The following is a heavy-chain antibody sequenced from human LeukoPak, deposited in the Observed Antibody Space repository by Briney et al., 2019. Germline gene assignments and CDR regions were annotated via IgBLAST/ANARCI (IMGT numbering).Heavy chain of an antibody. Sequence: ASVKVSCKSSGYTFTSYDINWVRQATGQGLEWMGWMNPNSGNIGYAQKFQGRVTMTMNTSISTAYMELSSLRSEDTAVYYCARGYYNLGYCSGGSCPYRWFDPWGQGTLVTVSS. J-gene: IGHJ5*02. CDR1: GYTFTSYD. CDR2: MNPNSGNI. V-gene: IGHV1-8*01. CDR3: ARGYYNLGYCSGGSCPYRWFDP. D-gene: IGHD2-15*01.